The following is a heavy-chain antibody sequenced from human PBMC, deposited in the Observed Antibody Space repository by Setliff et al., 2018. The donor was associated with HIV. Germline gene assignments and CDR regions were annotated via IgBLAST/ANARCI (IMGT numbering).Heavy chain of an antibody. CDR2: MNPNSGHT. V-gene: IGHV1-8*01. D-gene: IGHD6-19*01. J-gene: IGHJ4*02. CDR1: GYTFTRYD. Sequence: ASVKVSCKASGYTFTRYDINWVRQATGQGLEWMGWMNPNSGHTGYAQKFQGRVTMTRNTSISTAYMGLSSLRSDDTAVYYCARDEVIEVAGDFDNWGQGTLVTVSS. CDR3: ARDEVIEVAGDFDN.